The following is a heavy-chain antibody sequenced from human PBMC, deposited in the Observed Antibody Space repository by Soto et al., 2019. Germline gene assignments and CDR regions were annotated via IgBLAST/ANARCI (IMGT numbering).Heavy chain of an antibody. CDR3: ARDGDFGVVIISPYYYYYGMDV. V-gene: IGHV3-33*01. J-gene: IGHJ6*02. CDR1: GFTFSSYG. CDR2: IWYDGSNK. D-gene: IGHD3-3*01. Sequence: PGGSLRLSCAASGFTFSSYGMHWVRQAPGKGLEWVAVIWYDGSNKYYADSVKGRFTISRDNSKNTLYLQMNSLRAEDTAVYYCARDGDFGVVIISPYYYYYGMDVWGQGTTVTV.